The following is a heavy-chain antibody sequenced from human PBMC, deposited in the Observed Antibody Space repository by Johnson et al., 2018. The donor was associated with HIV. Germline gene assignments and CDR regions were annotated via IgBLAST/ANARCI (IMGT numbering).Heavy chain of an antibody. CDR1: GFTFSSYA. Sequence: VQLVESGGGVVQPGRSLRLSCAASGFTFSSYAMHWVRQAPGKGLEWVAVISYDGSNKYYADSVKGRFTISRDNSKNTLYRQMNSLRAEDTAVYYCARGVRFGYYGSGSYYDPPIWGQGTMVTVSS. J-gene: IGHJ3*02. V-gene: IGHV3-30-3*01. CDR2: ISYDGSNK. D-gene: IGHD3-10*01. CDR3: ARGVRFGYYGSGSYYDPPI.